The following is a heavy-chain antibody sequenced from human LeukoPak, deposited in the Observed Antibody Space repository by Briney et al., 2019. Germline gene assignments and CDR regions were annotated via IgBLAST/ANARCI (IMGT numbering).Heavy chain of an antibody. Sequence: GESLKISCKGSGYSFTSYWIGWVRQMPGKGLEWMGIIYPGDSDTRYSPSFQGQVTISADKPISTAYLQWSSLKASDTAMYYCARHIAAGYSSSWPPGYWGQGTLVTVSS. CDR2: IYPGDSDT. CDR1: GYSFTSYW. V-gene: IGHV5-51*01. J-gene: IGHJ4*02. D-gene: IGHD6-13*01. CDR3: ARHIAAGYSSSWPPGY.